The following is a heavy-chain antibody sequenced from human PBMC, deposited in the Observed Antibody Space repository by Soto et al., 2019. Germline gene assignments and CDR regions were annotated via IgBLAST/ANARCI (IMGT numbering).Heavy chain of an antibody. J-gene: IGHJ4*02. Sequence: QITLKESGPTLVKPTQTLTLTCTYSGFSLTTSGVGVGWIRQPPGKALEWLALIYGDDDKRYSPSLRSRLTIPQDPPNNQVVLTLPNMDPVDTGTYYCRRGLMAAYPFDYWGQGTLVPVSS. V-gene: IGHV2-5*02. D-gene: IGHD2-8*01. CDR3: RRGLMAAYPFDY. CDR1: GFSLTTSGVG. CDR2: IYGDDDK.